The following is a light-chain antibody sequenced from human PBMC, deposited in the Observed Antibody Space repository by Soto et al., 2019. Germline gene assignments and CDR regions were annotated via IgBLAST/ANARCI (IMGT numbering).Light chain of an antibody. J-gene: IGLJ2*01. Sequence: QPVLTQPASVSGSPGQSITISCTGTSSDVGGYNYVSWYQQHPGKAPKLMIYEVSNRPSGVSNRFSGSKSGNTASLTISGLQAEDEADYYCSSYTSSSTLEGVVFGGGTKVTVL. V-gene: IGLV2-14*01. CDR1: SSDVGGYNY. CDR2: EVS. CDR3: SSYTSSSTLEGVV.